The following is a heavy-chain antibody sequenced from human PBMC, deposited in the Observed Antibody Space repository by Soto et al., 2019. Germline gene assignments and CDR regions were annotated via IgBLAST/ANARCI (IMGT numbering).Heavy chain of an antibody. J-gene: IGHJ4*02. D-gene: IGHD3-3*01. CDR2: IRSKTNTYAT. V-gene: IGHV3-73*01. CDR1: GFAFSDST. Sequence: GGSLRLSCAASGFAFSDSTIHWVRQASGKGLEWVGRIRSKTNTYATADAASVKGSFTISRYDSKNTAYLQMNSLKTDDSAIYYCTRQWLLWGPFDFWGQGTPVTFSS. CDR3: TRQWLLWGPFDF.